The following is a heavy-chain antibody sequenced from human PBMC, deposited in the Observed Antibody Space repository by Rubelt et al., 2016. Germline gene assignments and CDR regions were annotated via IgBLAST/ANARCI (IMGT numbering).Heavy chain of an antibody. CDR3: ARDVGGNSVLYYFDY. CDR1: GYTFTSYG. CDR2: ISAYNDNT. V-gene: IGHV1-18*01. D-gene: IGHD4-23*01. J-gene: IGHJ4*02. Sequence: QVQLVQSGAEVKKPGASVKVSCKASGYTFTSYGISWVRQAPGQGLEWMGWISAYNDNTNYAPKRQGRVTMTKDTSTSTAYMELRCLRSDDTAVYYWARDVGGNSVLYYFDYWGQGTLVTVSS.